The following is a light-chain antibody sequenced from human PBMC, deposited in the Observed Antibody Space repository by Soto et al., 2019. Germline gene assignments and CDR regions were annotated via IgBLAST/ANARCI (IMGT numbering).Light chain of an antibody. CDR1: SSNIESNT. CDR2: SNN. J-gene: IGLJ2*01. CDR3: IAWDDSLNGVV. V-gene: IGLV1-44*01. Sequence: QSVLTQPPSASGTPGQRVTISCSGSSSNIESNTVNWYQQLPGTAPKLLIYSNNQRSSGVPDRFSGSKSGTSASLAISGLQSEDEADYYCIAWDDSLNGVVFGGGTKLTVL.